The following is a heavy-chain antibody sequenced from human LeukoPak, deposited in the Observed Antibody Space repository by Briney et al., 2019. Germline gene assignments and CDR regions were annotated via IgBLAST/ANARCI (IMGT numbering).Heavy chain of an antibody. V-gene: IGHV4-61*02. CDR3: ARGVGPYNWFDP. CDR1: GGSISSGSYY. D-gene: IGHD2-15*01. CDR2: IYTSGST. Sequence: SETLSLTCTVSGGSISSGSYYWSWIRQPAGKGLEWIGRIYTSGSTNYNPSLKSRVTISVDTSKNQFSLKLSSVTAADTAVYYCARGVGPYNWFDPWGQRTLVTVSS. J-gene: IGHJ5*02.